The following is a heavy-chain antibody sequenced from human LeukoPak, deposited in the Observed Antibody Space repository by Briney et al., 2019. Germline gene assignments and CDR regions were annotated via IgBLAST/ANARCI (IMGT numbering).Heavy chain of an antibody. D-gene: IGHD4-17*01. CDR3: AKDWEYGDYPPLVDY. V-gene: IGHV3-30*18. J-gene: IGHJ4*02. CDR2: ISYDGSNK. CDR1: GFTFSSYG. Sequence: GGSLRLSCAASGFTFSSYGMHWVRQAPGKGLEWVAVISYDGSNKYYADSVKGRFTISRDNSKNTLYLQMNSLRAEDTAVYYCAKDWEYGDYPPLVDYWGQGTLVTVSS.